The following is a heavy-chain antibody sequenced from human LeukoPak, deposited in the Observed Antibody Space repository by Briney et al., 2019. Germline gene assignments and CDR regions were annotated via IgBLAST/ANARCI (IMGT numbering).Heavy chain of an antibody. D-gene: IGHD3-10*01. CDR1: GGSISSGGYY. J-gene: IGHJ6*02. V-gene: IGHV4-31*03. CDR2: IYYSGST. Sequence: SETLSLTCTVSGGSISSGGYYWSWIRQHPGKGLEWIGYIYYSGSTYYNPSLKSRVTISVDTSKNQFSLKLSSVTAADTAVYYCAKDRWFGELLPSCMDVWGQGTTVTVSS. CDR3: AKDRWFGELLPSCMDV.